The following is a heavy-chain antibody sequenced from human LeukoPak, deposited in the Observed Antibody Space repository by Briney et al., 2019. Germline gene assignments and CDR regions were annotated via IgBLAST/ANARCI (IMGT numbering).Heavy chain of an antibody. V-gene: IGHV4-30-4*01. CDR1: GGSISSGDYY. CDR3: ARGDDYYDSSGYPYYFDY. Sequence: SETLSLTCTVSGGSISSGDYYWSWIRQPPGKGLEWIGYIYYSGSTYYNPSPKSRVTISVDTSKNQFSLKLSSVTAADTAVYYCARGDDYYDSSGYPYYFDYWGQGTLVTVSS. D-gene: IGHD3-22*01. J-gene: IGHJ4*02. CDR2: IYYSGST.